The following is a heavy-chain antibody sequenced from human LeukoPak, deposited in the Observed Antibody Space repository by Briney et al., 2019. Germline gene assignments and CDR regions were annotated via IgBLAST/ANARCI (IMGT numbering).Heavy chain of an antibody. CDR3: AKDGEIAVVKD. D-gene: IGHD3-22*01. J-gene: IGHJ4*02. V-gene: IGHV3-23*01. CDR1: GFTFSSYA. Sequence: PGGSLRLSCAASGFTFSSYAMSWARQAPGKGLELVSAISGSGGSTYYADSVKGRFTISRDNSKNTLYLQMNSLRAEDTAVYYCAKDGEIAVVKDWGQGTLVTVSS. CDR2: ISGSGGST.